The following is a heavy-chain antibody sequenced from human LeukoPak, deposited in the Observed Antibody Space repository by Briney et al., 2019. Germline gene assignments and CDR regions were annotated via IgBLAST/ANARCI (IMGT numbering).Heavy chain of an antibody. V-gene: IGHV3-21*01. CDR3: ARGHTAVTRHFDF. Sequence: GGSLRLSCEAPGFTFTTYSMTWVRQAPGKGLEWVSIISSGSSAIFSADALKGRFAISRDDAKNLLYLDMNSLRAEDTAVYYCARGHTAVTRHFDFWGQGTLVTVSS. CDR1: GFTFTTYS. D-gene: IGHD4-17*01. J-gene: IGHJ4*02. CDR2: ISSGSSAI.